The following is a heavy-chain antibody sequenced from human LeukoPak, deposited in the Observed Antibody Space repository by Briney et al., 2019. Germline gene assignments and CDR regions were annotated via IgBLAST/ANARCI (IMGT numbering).Heavy chain of an antibody. CDR2: ITDSGTT. J-gene: IGHJ5*02. CDR3: ARLITPTSGSNWFDP. D-gene: IGHD3-10*01. CDR1: GGFFSGYY. V-gene: IGHV4-34*01. Sequence: PSETLSLTCAVYGGFFSGYYWSWIRQPPGKGLEWIGEITDSGTTNYNPSPESRLTISIDTSKIYFSLKWSTVTAADTAVYYCARLITPTSGSNWFDPWGQGTLVTVSS.